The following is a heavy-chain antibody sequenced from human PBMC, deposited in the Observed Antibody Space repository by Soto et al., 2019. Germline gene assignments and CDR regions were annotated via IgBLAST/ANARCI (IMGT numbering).Heavy chain of an antibody. CDR1: GFPISSGFY. CDR2: IYHSGTT. D-gene: IGHD6-13*01. V-gene: IGHV4-38-2*02. CDR3: ARGMNPQDY. Sequence: PSETLSLTCNVSGFPISSGFYWGWVRQPPGRGLEWIGAIYHSGTTDFNPSLKSRVTMAIDTSKNQFSLSLASVAAADTAMYYCARGMNPQDYWGQGTLVTVSS. J-gene: IGHJ4*02.